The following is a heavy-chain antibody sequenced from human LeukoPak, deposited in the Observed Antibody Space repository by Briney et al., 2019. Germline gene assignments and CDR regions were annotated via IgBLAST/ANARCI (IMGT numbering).Heavy chain of an antibody. V-gene: IGHV5-51*01. CDR3: ARHVSSSRVAYDV. Sequence: GQALQIACQVSGYAFTTYWIGWVRQVTVKGLEWIGLRNPADSDTRYSPSFQGQVTISVDKSVSTAYLEWSSLKASDTAMYYCARHVSSSRVAYDVWGQGTMVTVSS. CDR1: GYAFTTYW. D-gene: IGHD2-2*01. J-gene: IGHJ3*01. CDR2: RNPADSDT.